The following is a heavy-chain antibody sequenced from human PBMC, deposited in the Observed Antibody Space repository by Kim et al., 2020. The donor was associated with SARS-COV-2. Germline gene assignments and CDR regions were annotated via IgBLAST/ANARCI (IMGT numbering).Heavy chain of an antibody. J-gene: IGHJ1*01. Sequence: GGSLRLSCTAPGFTLSTYSMNWVRQAPGKGLKWVSSISVGETHMYYADSVKGRFTISRDSAKNSLYLQMNSLRAEDTAVYYCAAQKDYGDDRGFQIWGQDTLVSVSS. CDR3: AAQKDYGDDRGFQI. CDR2: ISVGETHM. V-gene: IGHV3-21*06. CDR1: GFTLSTYS. D-gene: IGHD4-17*01.